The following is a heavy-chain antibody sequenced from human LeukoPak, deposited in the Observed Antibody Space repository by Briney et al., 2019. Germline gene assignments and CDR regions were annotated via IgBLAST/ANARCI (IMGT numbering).Heavy chain of an antibody. CDR3: TRLGGSYYTY. J-gene: IGHJ4*02. Sequence: GGSLRLSCAASGITFSSYWMSWVRQAPGKGLEWVANIKQDGGEKYYVDSVKGRFTISRDNAKNSLFLQMNSLRAEDTAVYYCTRLGGSYYTYWGQGTLVTVSS. V-gene: IGHV3-7*01. CDR1: GITFSSYW. CDR2: IKQDGGEK. D-gene: IGHD1-26*01.